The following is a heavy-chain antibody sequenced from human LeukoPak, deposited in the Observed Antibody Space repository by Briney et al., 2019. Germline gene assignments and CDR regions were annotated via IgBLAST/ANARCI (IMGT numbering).Heavy chain of an antibody. V-gene: IGHV4-38-2*02. J-gene: IGHJ5*02. CDR1: GYSISSGHY. CDR3: ARDPAARPLNWFDP. Sequence: SETLSLTCTVSGYSISSGHYWGWIRQPPGKGLEWIGSIYHSGSTYYNPSLKSRVTISVDTSKNQFSLKLSSVTAADTAVYYCARDPAARPLNWFDPWGQGTLVTVSS. D-gene: IGHD6-6*01. CDR2: IYHSGST.